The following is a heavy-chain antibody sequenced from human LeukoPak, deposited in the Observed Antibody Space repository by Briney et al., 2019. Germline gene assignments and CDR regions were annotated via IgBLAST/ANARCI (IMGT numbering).Heavy chain of an antibody. V-gene: IGHV1-2*02. CDR3: ARGGRGYSYGFDY. D-gene: IGHD5-18*01. Sequence: GASVTVSCKASGYTFTGYYMHWVRQAPGQGLEWMGWINPNSGGTNCAQKFQGRVTMTRDTSISTAYMELSSLRSDDTAVYYCARGGRGYSYGFDYWGQGTLVTVSS. CDR1: GYTFTGYY. CDR2: INPNSGGT. J-gene: IGHJ4*02.